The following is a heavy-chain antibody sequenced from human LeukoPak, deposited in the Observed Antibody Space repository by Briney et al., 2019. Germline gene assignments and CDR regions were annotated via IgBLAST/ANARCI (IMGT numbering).Heavy chain of an antibody. Sequence: GGSLRLSCAASGFTFSDYYMSWIRQAPGKGLEWVSYISSSGSTIYYADSVKGRFTISRDNSKNTLYLQMNSLRAEDTAVYYCAKDTYYDFWSGYSTFYGMDVWGQGTTVTVSS. J-gene: IGHJ6*02. V-gene: IGHV3-11*04. CDR1: GFTFSDYY. CDR2: ISSSGSTI. CDR3: AKDTYYDFWSGYSTFYGMDV. D-gene: IGHD3-3*01.